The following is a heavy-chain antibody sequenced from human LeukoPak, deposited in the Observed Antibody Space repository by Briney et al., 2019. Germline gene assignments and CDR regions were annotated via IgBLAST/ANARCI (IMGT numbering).Heavy chain of an antibody. D-gene: IGHD2-2*01. V-gene: IGHV3-66*04. CDR3: ARRYCSSTSCTLDY. Sequence: PGGSLRLSCAASGFTVSSNYMSWVRQAPGKGLEWVSVIYSGGSTYYADSVKGRFTISRDNSKNTLYLQVNSLRAEDTAVYYCARRYCSSTSCTLDYWGQGTLVTVSS. CDR1: GFTVSSNY. J-gene: IGHJ4*02. CDR2: IYSGGST.